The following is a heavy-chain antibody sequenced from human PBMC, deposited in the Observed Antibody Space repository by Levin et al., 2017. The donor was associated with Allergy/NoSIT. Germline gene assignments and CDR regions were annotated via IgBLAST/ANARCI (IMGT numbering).Heavy chain of an antibody. CDR1: GFTFSTYS. CDR2: ISTSSSTI. V-gene: IGHV3-48*01. Sequence: GESLKISCAASGFTFSTYSMNWVRQAPGKGLEWVSYISTSSSTIYYVDSVKGRFTISRDNAENALYPQMNSLRAEDTAVYYCARGYSSGRKAFDIWGQGTMVTVSS. CDR3: ARGYSSGRKAFDI. D-gene: IGHD6-19*01. J-gene: IGHJ3*02.